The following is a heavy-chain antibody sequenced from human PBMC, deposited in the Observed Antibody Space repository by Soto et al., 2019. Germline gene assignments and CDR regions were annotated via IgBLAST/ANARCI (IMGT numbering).Heavy chain of an antibody. CDR1: GYSFTSYW. D-gene: IGHD6-13*01. CDR3: ARHISEWQQLGGRFDP. V-gene: IGHV5-10-1*01. CDR2: IDPSDSYT. Sequence: GESLKISCKGSGYSFTSYWISWVRQMPGKGLEWMGRIDPSDSYTNYSPPFQGHVTISADKSISTAYLQWSSLKASDTAMYYCARHISEWQQLGGRFDPWGQGTLVTVSS. J-gene: IGHJ5*02.